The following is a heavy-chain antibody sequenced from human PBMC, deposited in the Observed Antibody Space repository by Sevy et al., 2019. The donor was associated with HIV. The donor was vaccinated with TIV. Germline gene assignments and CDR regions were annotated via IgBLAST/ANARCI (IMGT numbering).Heavy chain of an antibody. CDR3: AGENAWGRGYS. CDR2: FYYNVHI. D-gene: IGHD1-26*01. CDR1: GGSITSLY. Sequence: SESLSLTCTVSGGSITSLYWNWIRQPPGKGLEWIGNFYYNVHINYNASVKSRVTFSLDTSKNQFSLRLSSVIAADTAMYYCAGENAWGRGYSWGQGTLVTVSS. J-gene: IGHJ4*02. V-gene: IGHV4-59*11.